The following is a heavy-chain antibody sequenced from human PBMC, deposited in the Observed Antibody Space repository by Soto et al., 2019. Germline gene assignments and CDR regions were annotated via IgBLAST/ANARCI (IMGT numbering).Heavy chain of an antibody. J-gene: IGHJ2*01. V-gene: IGHV3-23*01. Sequence: EVQLLESGGGLVQPGGSLRLSCAASGFTFSSYAMSWVRQAPGKGLEWVSAISGSGGSTYYADSVKGRFTISRDNSKNTLYLQMSSLRAEDTAVYYCAKPLVGYCTNGVCYSWYFDLWGRGTLVTVSS. CDR3: AKPLVGYCTNGVCYSWYFDL. D-gene: IGHD2-8*01. CDR1: GFTFSSYA. CDR2: ISGSGGST.